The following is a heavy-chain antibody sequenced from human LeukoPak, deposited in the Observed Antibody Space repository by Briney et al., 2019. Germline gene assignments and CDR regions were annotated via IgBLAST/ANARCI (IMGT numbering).Heavy chain of an antibody. V-gene: IGHV3-74*01. CDR2: INTDGSST. Sequence: GGSLRLSCAASGFTFSSYWMHWVRQAPGEGLVWVSRINTDGSSTSYADSVKGRFTISRDNSKNTLYLQMNSLRAEDTAVYYCARGGDGYNLVYWGQGTLVTGSS. D-gene: IGHD5-24*01. CDR1: GFTFSSYW. CDR3: ARGGDGYNLVY. J-gene: IGHJ4*02.